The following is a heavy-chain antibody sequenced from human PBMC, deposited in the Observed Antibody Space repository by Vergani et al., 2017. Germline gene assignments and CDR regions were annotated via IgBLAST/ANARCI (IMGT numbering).Heavy chain of an antibody. CDR2: IWYDGSNK. Sequence: QVQLQQWGAGLLKPSETLSLTCAVYGGSFSGYYWSWVRQAPGKGLEWVAVIWYDGSNKYYADSVKGRLNISRDNSKNTLYLQMNSLRAEDTAVDECARLGALGSWTIIDYWGQGTLVTVSS. J-gene: IGHJ4*02. D-gene: IGHD3-16*01. V-gene: IGHV3-33*08. CDR1: GGSFSGYY. CDR3: ARLGALGSWTIIDY.